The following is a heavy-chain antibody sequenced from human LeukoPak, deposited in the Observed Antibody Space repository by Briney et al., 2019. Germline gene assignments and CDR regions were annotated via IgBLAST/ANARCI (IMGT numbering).Heavy chain of an antibody. CDR3: ARLDDYGGKGDY. J-gene: IGHJ4*02. Sequence: GASVKVSCKASGYTFTGYYMHWVRQAHGQGLEWMGWINPNSGGTNYAQKFQGRVTMTRDTSISTACMELSRLRSDDTAVYYCARLDDYGGKGDYWGQGTLVTVSS. D-gene: IGHD4-23*01. CDR2: INPNSGGT. V-gene: IGHV1-2*02. CDR1: GYTFTGYY.